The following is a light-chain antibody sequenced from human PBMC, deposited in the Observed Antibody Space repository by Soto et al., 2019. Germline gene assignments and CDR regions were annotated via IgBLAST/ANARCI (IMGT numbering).Light chain of an antibody. V-gene: IGKV1-8*01. CDR1: QGISTY. CDR3: QQSYSTTWT. Sequence: AIRMTPSPSSLSASTGDRVTITCRASQGISTYLAWYQQKPGKAPKLLIYAASSLQSGVPSRFSGSGSETDFTLTISSLQPEDFATYSCQQSYSTTWTFGQGTKVDIK. J-gene: IGKJ1*01. CDR2: AAS.